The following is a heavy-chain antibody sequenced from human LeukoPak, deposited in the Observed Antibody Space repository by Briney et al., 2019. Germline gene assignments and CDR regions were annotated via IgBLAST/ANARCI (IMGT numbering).Heavy chain of an antibody. CDR1: GGSISSYY. CDR2: IYYSGST. D-gene: IGHD5-12*01. J-gene: IGHJ4*02. Sequence: SETLSLTCTVSGGSISSYYWSWIRQPPGKGLEWIGYIYYSGSTNYNPSLKSRVTISVDTSKNQFSLKLSSVTAADTAVYYCARGGAYSGYDQPFDYWGQGTLVTVSS. V-gene: IGHV4-59*01. CDR3: ARGGAYSGYDQPFDY.